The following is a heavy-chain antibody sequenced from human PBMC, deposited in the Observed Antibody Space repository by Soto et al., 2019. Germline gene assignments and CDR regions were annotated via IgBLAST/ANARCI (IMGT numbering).Heavy chain of an antibody. CDR2: IRSKTNSYAT. Sequence: EVQLVESGGGLVQPGGSLKLSYAASGFTFSGSTMHWVRQASGKGLEWIGRIRSKTNSYATAYAASVKGRFTISRDDSKNTAYLQMSSLKTEDTAVYYCSASGSDRFVEYWGQGTLVTVSS. D-gene: IGHD5-12*01. CDR3: SASGSDRFVEY. J-gene: IGHJ4*02. V-gene: IGHV3-73*02. CDR1: GFTFSGST.